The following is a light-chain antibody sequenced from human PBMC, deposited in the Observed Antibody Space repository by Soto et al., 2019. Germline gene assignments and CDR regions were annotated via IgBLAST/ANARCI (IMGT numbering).Light chain of an antibody. CDR2: EVT. Sequence: QSALTQPASVSGSPGQSITISCTGTSSDVGAYNYVSWYQQHPGKAPKLLIYEVTNRPSGVSNRFSGSKSGNMASLTISGLQAEDEADYYCNSYTTLSNRVFGTGTKLTVL. CDR1: SSDVGAYNY. J-gene: IGLJ1*01. V-gene: IGLV2-14*01. CDR3: NSYTTLSNRV.